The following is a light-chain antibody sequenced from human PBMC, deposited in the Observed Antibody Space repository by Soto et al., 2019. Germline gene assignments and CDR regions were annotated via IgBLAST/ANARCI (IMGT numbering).Light chain of an antibody. Sequence: DIQMTQSPSSLSASVGDRVTITCQTSQPISDYLNWYQQKPGKAPSLLIYTSSNLQTGVPSRFSGSGSGTHFTLTINSLQPEDFATYYCQQSYNTPRTFGQGTKVEIK. CDR3: QQSYNTPRT. CDR2: TSS. V-gene: IGKV1-39*01. J-gene: IGKJ1*01. CDR1: QPISDY.